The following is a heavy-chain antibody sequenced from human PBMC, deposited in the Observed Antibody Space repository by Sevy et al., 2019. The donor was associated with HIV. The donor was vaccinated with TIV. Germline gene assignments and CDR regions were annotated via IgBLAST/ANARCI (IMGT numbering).Heavy chain of an antibody. D-gene: IGHD2-21*02. CDR1: GFTFSSYA. J-gene: IGHJ4*02. CDR2: ISGSGGST. Sequence: GGSLRLSCAASGFTFSSYAMSWVRQAPGKGLEWVSAISGSGGSTYYADSVKGRFTISRDNSKNTLYLQMNSLRAEDTAVYYCAKSVVVTAIRPSYFDYWRQGTLVTVSS. CDR3: AKSVVVTAIRPSYFDY. V-gene: IGHV3-23*01.